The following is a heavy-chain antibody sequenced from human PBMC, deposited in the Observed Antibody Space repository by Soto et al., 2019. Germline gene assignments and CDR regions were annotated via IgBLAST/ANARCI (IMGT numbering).Heavy chain of an antibody. CDR1: GFTFRSYV. D-gene: IGHD3-16*01. V-gene: IGHV3-33*05. CDR2: TSSDGSNN. Sequence: QVQLVESGGGVVQPGTSLRLSCVGSGFTFRSYVIHWVRQAPGKGLEWVALTSSDGSNNFYGDSVKGRFTISRHNSRNTVELQMDSLRVEDTALYYCARWGTTGGLDVWGQGTLVSVSS. J-gene: IGHJ4*02. CDR3: ARWGTTGGLDV.